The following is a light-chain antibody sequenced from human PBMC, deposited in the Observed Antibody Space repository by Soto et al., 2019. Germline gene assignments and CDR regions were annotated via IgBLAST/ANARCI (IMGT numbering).Light chain of an antibody. CDR3: QQYDVWPALT. CDR2: GAS. CDR1: QSVSSN. J-gene: IGKJ4*01. V-gene: IGKV3-15*01. Sequence: EKALTQSPVTLSLSPGERATLSCRASQSVSSNLAWCQQRPGQAPRLLIYGASTRASGVPDRFSGSGSGTEFILTISSLQSEDSAVYYCQQYDVWPALTFGGGTKVDIK.